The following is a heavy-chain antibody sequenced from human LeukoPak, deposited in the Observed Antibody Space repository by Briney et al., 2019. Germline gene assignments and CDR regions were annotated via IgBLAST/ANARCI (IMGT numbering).Heavy chain of an antibody. J-gene: IGHJ4*02. CDR2: IYPGDSDT. D-gene: IGHD3-22*01. Sequence: TGESLKVSCEGSGYTFTSYWIGWVRQMPGKGLEWTGIIYPGDSDTRYSPSFQGQVTISADKSISTAYLQWSSLKASDTAMYYCARRSPYYYDSSGYPLYYFDYWGQGTLVTVSS. CDR1: GYTFTSYW. V-gene: IGHV5-51*01. CDR3: ARRSPYYYDSSGYPLYYFDY.